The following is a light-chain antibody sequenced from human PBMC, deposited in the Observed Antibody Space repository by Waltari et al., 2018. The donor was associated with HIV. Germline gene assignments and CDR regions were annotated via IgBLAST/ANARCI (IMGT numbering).Light chain of an antibody. CDR1: TSDVGGSHY. J-gene: IGLJ3*02. Sequence: QSAPTQPRSVSRSLGQPVTTSCTGPTSDVGGSHYVSWYQQHPGKAPKLMIYDVSKRPSGVPDRFSGSKSGNTASLTICGLQAEDEADYYCCSYAGSYTFRVFGGGTKLTVL. CDR2: DVS. CDR3: CSYAGSYTFRV. V-gene: IGLV2-11*01.